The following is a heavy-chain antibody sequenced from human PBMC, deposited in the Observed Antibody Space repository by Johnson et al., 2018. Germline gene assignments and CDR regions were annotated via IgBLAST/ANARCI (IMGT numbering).Heavy chain of an antibody. V-gene: IGHV3-53*01. Sequence: VQLVQSGGGLIQPGGSLRLSCAASGFTVNSNYMNWVRQAPGKGLEWVSVIYSGSTIYYADSVKGRFTISRGNAKNSLYLQMNSLRAEDRAVYYCATGGSGRWYGDYGMDVWGQGTTVTVSS. CDR2: IYSGSTI. CDR3: ATGGSGRWYGDYGMDV. J-gene: IGHJ6*02. D-gene: IGHD6-13*01. CDR1: GFTVNSNY.